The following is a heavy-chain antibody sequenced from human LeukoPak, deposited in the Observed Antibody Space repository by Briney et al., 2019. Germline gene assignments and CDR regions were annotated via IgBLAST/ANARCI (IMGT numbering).Heavy chain of an antibody. Sequence: GGSLRLSCAAPGFTFSTYAMSWVRQAPGKGLEWVSGISGSGGSTYYADSVKGRFTISRDNSKNTLYLQMHSLRAEDTAVYYCVKGSRSNFPATHWGQGTLVTVSS. CDR2: ISGSGGST. J-gene: IGHJ4*02. V-gene: IGHV3-23*01. CDR3: VKGSRSNFPATH. D-gene: IGHD1-1*01. CDR1: GFTFSTYA.